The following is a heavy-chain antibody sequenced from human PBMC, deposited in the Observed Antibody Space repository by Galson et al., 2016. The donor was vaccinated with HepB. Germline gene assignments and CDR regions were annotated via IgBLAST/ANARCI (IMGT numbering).Heavy chain of an antibody. D-gene: IGHD3-3*01. V-gene: IGHV3-7*04. CDR1: GFTYSRYW. J-gene: IGHJ3*02. CDR3: ARDLTDYDFWSGSASDAPDI. Sequence: SLRLSCAASGFTYSRYWMTWVRKAPGQGLEWVANIKQDGSEKYYVDSVKGRFTISRDNAKNSLYLQMYSLRAEDTAVYYCARDLTDYDFWSGSASDAPDIWGQGIMGTVSS. CDR2: IKQDGSEK.